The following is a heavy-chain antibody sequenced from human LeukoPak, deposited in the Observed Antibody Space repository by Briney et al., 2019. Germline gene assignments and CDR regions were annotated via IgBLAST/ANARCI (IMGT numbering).Heavy chain of an antibody. CDR2: ISGSGDIT. CDR3: ARDRVVITPPDYYYYMDV. CDR1: GFTFSSYG. V-gene: IGHV3-23*01. D-gene: IGHD3-22*01. J-gene: IGHJ6*03. Sequence: GGTLRLSCAASGFTFSSYGMSWVRQAPGRGLEWVSGISGSGDITYYADSVKGRFTISRDNSKNTLYLQMNSLRAEDTAVYYCARDRVVITPPDYYYYMDVWGKGTTVTVSS.